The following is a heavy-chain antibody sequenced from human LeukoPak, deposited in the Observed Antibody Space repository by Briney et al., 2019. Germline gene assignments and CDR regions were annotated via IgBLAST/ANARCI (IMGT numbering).Heavy chain of an antibody. CDR2: IYYSGST. J-gene: IGHJ4*02. V-gene: IGHV4-59*06. CDR1: GGSISSYY. D-gene: IGHD7-27*01. Sequence: SSETLSLTCTVSGGSISSYYWSWIRQHPGKGLEWIGYIYYSGSTYYNPSLKSRVTISVDTSKNQFSLKLSSVTAADTAVYYCARAPGVYYFDYWGQGTLVTVSS. CDR3: ARAPGVYYFDY.